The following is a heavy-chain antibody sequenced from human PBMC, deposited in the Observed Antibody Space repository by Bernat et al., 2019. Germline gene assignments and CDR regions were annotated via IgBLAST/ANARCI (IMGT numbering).Heavy chain of an antibody. Sequence: EVQLVESGGGLVQPGGSLRLSCAASGFTFSSYWMSWVRQAPGKGLEWVANIKQAGSEKYYVDSVKGRFTISRDNATNSMYLQMNSLRAEDTAVYYCARAGAGGAVQGVIRFPGAFDIWGQGTMVTVSS. V-gene: IGHV3-7*01. CDR1: GFTFSSYW. CDR3: ARAGAGGAVQGVIRFPGAFDI. J-gene: IGHJ3*02. D-gene: IGHD3-10*01. CDR2: IKQAGSEK.